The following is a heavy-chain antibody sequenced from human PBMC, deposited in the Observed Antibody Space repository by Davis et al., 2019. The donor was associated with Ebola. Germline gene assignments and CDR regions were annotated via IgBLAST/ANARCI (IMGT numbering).Heavy chain of an antibody. D-gene: IGHD3-3*01. V-gene: IGHV4-34*01. CDR3: ARGVYYDFWSGYFHFDY. J-gene: IGHJ4*02. CDR1: GGSFSGYY. CDR2: IYHSGST. Sequence: SETLSLTCAVYGGSFSGYYWSWIRQPPGKGLEWIGEIYHSGSTNYNPSLKSRVTISVDTSKNQFSLKLSSVTAADTAVYYCARGVYYDFWSGYFHFDYWGQGTLVTVSS.